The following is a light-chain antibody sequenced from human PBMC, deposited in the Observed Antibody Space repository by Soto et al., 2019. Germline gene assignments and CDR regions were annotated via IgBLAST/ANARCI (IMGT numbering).Light chain of an antibody. V-gene: IGKV1-39*01. CDR1: QSISNY. CDR2: AAS. J-gene: IGKJ5*01. Sequence: DLPMTQSPSSLSASVGDRVTISCRASQSISNYLNWYQQKLGEAPKVLIHAASSLQSGVPSRLSGSGSGTDFTLTISSLQPEDSATYYCQQSFTVPFTFGQGTRVEIK. CDR3: QQSFTVPFT.